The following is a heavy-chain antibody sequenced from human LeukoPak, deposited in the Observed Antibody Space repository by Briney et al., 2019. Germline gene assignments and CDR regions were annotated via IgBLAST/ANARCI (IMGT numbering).Heavy chain of an antibody. CDR2: IRYDGSNK. Sequence: GGSLRPSCAASGFTFSSYGMHWVRQAPGKGLEWVAFIRYDGSNKYYADSVKGRFTISRDNPKNTLYLQMNSLRAEDTAVYYCAKGTRGYSYGEGFDYWGQGTLVTVSS. J-gene: IGHJ4*02. CDR1: GFTFSSYG. V-gene: IGHV3-30*02. D-gene: IGHD5-18*01. CDR3: AKGTRGYSYGEGFDY.